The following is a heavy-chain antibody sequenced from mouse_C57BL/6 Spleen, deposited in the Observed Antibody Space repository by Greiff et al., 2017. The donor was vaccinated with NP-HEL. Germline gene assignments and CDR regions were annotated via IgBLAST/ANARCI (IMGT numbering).Heavy chain of an antibody. V-gene: IGHV1-81*01. J-gene: IGHJ1*03. CDR3: ATSYSNSDV. Sequence: QVQLKESGAELARPGASVKLSCKASGYTFTSYGISWVKQRTGQGLEWIGEIYPRSGNTYYNEKFKGKATLTADKSSSTAYMELRLLTSEDSAVYFCATSYSNSDVWGTGTTVTVSS. CDR1: GYTFTSYG. D-gene: IGHD2-5*01. CDR2: IYPRSGNT.